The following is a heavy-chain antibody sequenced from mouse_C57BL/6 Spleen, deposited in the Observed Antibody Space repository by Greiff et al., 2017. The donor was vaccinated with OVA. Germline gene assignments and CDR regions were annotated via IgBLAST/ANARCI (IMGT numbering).Heavy chain of an antibody. CDR2: ISSGGDYI. D-gene: IGHD1-1*01. CDR1: GFTFSSYA. CDR3: TRDPYYYGSGFAY. V-gene: IGHV5-9-1*02. J-gene: IGHJ3*01. Sequence: EVKLMESGEGLVKPGGSLKLSCAASGFTFSSYAMYWVRQTPEKRLEWVAYISSGGDYIYYADTVKGRFTISRDNARNTLYLQMSSLKYEDTAMYYCTRDPYYYGSGFAYWGQGTLVTVSA.